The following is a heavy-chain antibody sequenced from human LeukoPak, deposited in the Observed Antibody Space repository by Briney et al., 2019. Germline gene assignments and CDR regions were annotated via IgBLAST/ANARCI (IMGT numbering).Heavy chain of an antibody. CDR1: GYRFTSDW. CDR3: ARGRHGCTDLDY. V-gene: IGHV5-51*01. J-gene: IGHJ4*02. D-gene: IGHD5-24*01. CDR2: IYPGDSDT. Sequence: GESLKISCQGSGYRFTSDWIVWVRQMPGKDLEWMGIIYPGDSDTRYSPSFQGQVTISADKSISTAYLQWSSLKASDTAMYYCARGRHGCTDLDYWGQGTLVTVSS.